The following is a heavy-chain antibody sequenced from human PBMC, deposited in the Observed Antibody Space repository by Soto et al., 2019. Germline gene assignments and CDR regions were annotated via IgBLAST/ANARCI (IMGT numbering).Heavy chain of an antibody. V-gene: IGHV3-7*03. CDR2: IKEDGSEK. J-gene: IGHJ4*02. CDR3: ARVLLWFGVNDY. CDR1: VFTFSSYW. Sequence: WGSLRVSCAASVFTFSSYWMSWVRQAPGKGLEWVDNIKEDGSEKYYVDSVKGRFTISRDNAKNSLYLQMNSLRAEDTAVYYCARVLLWFGVNDYWGQGTLVTVSS. D-gene: IGHD3-10*01.